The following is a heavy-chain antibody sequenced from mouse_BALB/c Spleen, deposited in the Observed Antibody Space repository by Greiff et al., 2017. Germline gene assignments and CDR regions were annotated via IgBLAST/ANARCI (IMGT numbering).Heavy chain of an antibody. V-gene: IGHV1S81*02. CDR1: GYTFTSYW. CDR2: INPSNGRT. CDR3: ARNYGNWYFDV. J-gene: IGHJ1*01. D-gene: IGHD2-1*01. Sequence: VQLQQSGAELVKPGASVKLSCKASGYTFTSYWMHWVKQRPGQGLEWIGEINPSNGRTNYNEKFKSKATLTVDKSSSTAYMQLSSLTSEDSAVYYCARNYGNWYFDVWGAGTTVTVSS.